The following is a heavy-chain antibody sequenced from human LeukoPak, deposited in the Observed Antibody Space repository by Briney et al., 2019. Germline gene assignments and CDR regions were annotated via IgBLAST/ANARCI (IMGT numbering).Heavy chain of an antibody. CDR3: ARGIVYGGNTRYFDY. V-gene: IGHV1-69*02. D-gene: IGHD4-23*01. J-gene: IGHJ4*02. Sequence: SVKVSCKASGGTFSSYTISWVRQAPGQGLEWMGRIIPILGIANYAQKFQGRVTITADKSTSTAYMELSSLRSEDTAVYYCARGIVYGGNTRYFDYWGQGTLVTVPS. CDR2: IIPILGIA. CDR1: GGTFSSYT.